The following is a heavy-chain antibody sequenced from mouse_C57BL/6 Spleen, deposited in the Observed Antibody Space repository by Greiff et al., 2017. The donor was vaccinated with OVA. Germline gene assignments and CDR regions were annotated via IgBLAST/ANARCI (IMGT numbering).Heavy chain of an antibody. D-gene: IGHD3-2*02. CDR3: AREQLRLYYAMDY. V-gene: IGHV5-4*01. J-gene: IGHJ4*01. Sequence: EVQGVESGGGLVKPGGSLKLSCAASGFTFSSYAMSWVRQTPEKRLEWVATISDGGSYTYYPDNVKGRFTISRDNAKNNLYLQMSHLKSEDTAMYYCAREQLRLYYAMDYWGQGTSVTVSS. CDR2: ISDGGSYT. CDR1: GFTFSSYA.